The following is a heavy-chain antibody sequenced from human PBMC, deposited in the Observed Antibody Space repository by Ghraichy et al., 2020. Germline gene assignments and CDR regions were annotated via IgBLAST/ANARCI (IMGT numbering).Heavy chain of an antibody. J-gene: IGHJ4*02. CDR3: ARRGSAAYPFDY. CDR1: GGSISGFY. CDR2: VYYSGST. V-gene: IGHV4-59*01. Sequence: SETLSLTCTVSGGSISGFYWSWIRQPPGKGLEWIGYVYYSGSTSYNPSLKSRVTISVDTSKNQFSLKLSSVTAADTAVYYCARRGSAAYPFDYWGQGTLVNVSS. D-gene: IGHD2-15*01.